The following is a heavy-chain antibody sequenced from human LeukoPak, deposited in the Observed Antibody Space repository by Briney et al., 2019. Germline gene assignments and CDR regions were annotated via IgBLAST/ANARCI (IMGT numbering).Heavy chain of an antibody. V-gene: IGHV1-2*02. J-gene: IGHJ4*02. Sequence: GAAVKVSCKACGYTFTGYYMHSVRQAPGQGLEWVGGSNPNSGGTNYAQKFHGRVTMTSDTSISTPYMELSRLRSDDTAVYYCARGRHSHYWGEGTLVTVSS. D-gene: IGHD3-3*02. CDR3: ARGRHSHY. CDR2: SNPNSGGT. CDR1: GYTFTGYY.